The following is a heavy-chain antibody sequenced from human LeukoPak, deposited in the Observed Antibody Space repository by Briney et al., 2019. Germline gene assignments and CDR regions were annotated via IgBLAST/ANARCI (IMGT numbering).Heavy chain of an antibody. CDR3: ARLVRSLRAFDI. Sequence: PSETLSLTCDVSRYSISSSSYYWGWIRQPPGKGLEWIGSIYYSGSTYYNPSLKSRVTISVDTSKNQFSLKLSSVTAADTAVYYCARLVRSLRAFDIWGQGTMVTVSS. CDR2: IYYSGST. J-gene: IGHJ3*02. V-gene: IGHV4-39*01. D-gene: IGHD4-23*01. CDR1: RYSISSSSYY.